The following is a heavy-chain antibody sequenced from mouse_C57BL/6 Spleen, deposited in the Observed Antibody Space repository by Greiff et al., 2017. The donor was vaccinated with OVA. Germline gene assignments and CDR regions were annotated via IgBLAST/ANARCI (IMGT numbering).Heavy chain of an antibody. J-gene: IGHJ3*01. CDR1: GYTFTSYW. CDR2: INPSNGGT. V-gene: IGHV1-53*01. Sequence: QVQLQQSGTELVKPGASVKLSCKASGYTFTSYWMHWVKQRPGQGLEWIGNINPSNGGTNYNEKFKSKATLTVDKSSSTAYMQLSSLTSEDSAVYYCARWRTSMPPFVFAYWGQGTLVTVSA. D-gene: IGHD2-3*01. CDR3: ARWRTSMPPFVFAY.